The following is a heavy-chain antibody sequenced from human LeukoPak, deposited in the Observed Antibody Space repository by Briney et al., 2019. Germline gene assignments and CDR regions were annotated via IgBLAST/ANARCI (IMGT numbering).Heavy chain of an antibody. V-gene: IGHV3-30-3*01. D-gene: IGHD5-18*01. CDR2: ISYDGSNK. CDR3: ARDLGYSYGGEHYYYYYGMDV. Sequence: GGSLRLSCAASGFTFSSYAMHWVRQAPGKGLEWVAVISYDGSNKYYADSVKGRFTISRDNSKNTLYLQMNSLRAEDTAVYYCARDLGYSYGGEHYYYYYGMDVWGQGTTVTVSS. CDR1: GFTFSSYA. J-gene: IGHJ6*02.